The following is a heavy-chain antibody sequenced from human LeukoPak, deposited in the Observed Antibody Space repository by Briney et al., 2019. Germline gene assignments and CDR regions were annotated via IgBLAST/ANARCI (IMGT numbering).Heavy chain of an antibody. CDR1: GFTFDDYA. J-gene: IGHJ6*02. V-gene: IGHV3-9*01. Sequence: PGGSLRLSCAASGFTFDDYAMHWVRHAPGKGLEWVSGISWNSGSIGYADSVKGRFTISRDNAKDSLYLQMNSLRAEDTALYYCAKDHSYDFWSGYIAPYYYYGMDVWGQGTTVTVSS. CDR2: ISWNSGSI. D-gene: IGHD3-3*01. CDR3: AKDHSYDFWSGYIAPYYYYGMDV.